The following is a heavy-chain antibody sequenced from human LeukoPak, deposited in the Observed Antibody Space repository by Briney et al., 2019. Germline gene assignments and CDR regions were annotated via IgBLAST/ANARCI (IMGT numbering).Heavy chain of an antibody. CDR1: GGSISSSSYY. CDR3: ARRNTYGSGSYYNI. Sequence: SETLSLTCTVSGGSISSSSYYWGWIRQPPGKGLEWIGSIYYSGSTCYNPSLKSRVTISVDTSKNQFSLKLSSVTAADTAVYYCARRNTYGSGSYYNIWGQGTLVTVSS. CDR2: IYYSGST. J-gene: IGHJ4*02. V-gene: IGHV4-39*01. D-gene: IGHD3-10*01.